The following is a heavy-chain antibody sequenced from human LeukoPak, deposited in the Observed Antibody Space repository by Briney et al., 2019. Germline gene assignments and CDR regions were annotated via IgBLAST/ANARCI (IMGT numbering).Heavy chain of an antibody. V-gene: IGHV3-7*01. CDR1: GFTFSSYW. J-gene: IGHJ4*02. CDR2: IKKDGSEK. Sequence: GGSLRLSCAASGFTFSSYWMSWVRQAPGKGLEWVANIKKDGSEKYSVDSVKGRFTISRDNAKTSLYLQMNSLRAEDTAVYYCARHLSGITGYTYGRGIDYWGQGTLVTVSS. CDR3: ARHLSGITGYTYGRGIDY. D-gene: IGHD5-18*01.